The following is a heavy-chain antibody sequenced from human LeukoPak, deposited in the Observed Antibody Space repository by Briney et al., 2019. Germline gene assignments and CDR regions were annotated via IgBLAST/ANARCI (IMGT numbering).Heavy chain of an antibody. Sequence: GGSLRLSCAASGFTFSSYAMHWVRQAPGKGLEWVAVISYDGSNKYYADSVKGRFTISRDTARNTLYLHMGSLGVEDSAVYYCARVGETGTVTMELDLWGQGALVTVSS. J-gene: IGHJ1*01. CDR2: ISYDGSNK. D-gene: IGHD1-7*01. CDR1: GFTFSSYA. CDR3: ARVGETGTVTMELDL. V-gene: IGHV3-30*04.